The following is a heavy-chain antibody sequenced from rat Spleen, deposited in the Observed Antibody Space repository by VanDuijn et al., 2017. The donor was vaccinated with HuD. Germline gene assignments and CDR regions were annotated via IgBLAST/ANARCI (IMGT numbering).Heavy chain of an antibody. D-gene: IGHD1-9*01. CDR2: ITTGGAIT. J-gene: IGHJ2*01. V-gene: IGHV5S13*01. Sequence: EVQLVESDGGLVQPGRSLKLSCAASGFTFNNYGMAWVRQAPTKGLEWVASITTGGAITSYRDSVKGRFTVSRENAKSTLSLQMDSLRSEDTATYYCARRHYGYTDYFDYWGQGVMVTVSS. CDR1: GFTFNNYG. CDR3: ARRHYGYTDYFDY.